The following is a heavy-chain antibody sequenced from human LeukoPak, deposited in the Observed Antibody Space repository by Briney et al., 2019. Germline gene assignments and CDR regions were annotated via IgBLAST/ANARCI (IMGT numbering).Heavy chain of an antibody. CDR3: ARSHHEHYYDSSGYYAPLWFDY. Sequence: GGSLRLSCAASGFTVSSNYMSWVRQAPGKGLEWVSVIYSGGSTYYADSVKGRFTISRHNSKNTLYLQMNSLRAEDTAVYYCARSHHEHYYDSSGYYAPLWFDYWGQGTLVTVSS. CDR2: IYSGGST. D-gene: IGHD3-22*01. J-gene: IGHJ4*02. V-gene: IGHV3-53*01. CDR1: GFTVSSNY.